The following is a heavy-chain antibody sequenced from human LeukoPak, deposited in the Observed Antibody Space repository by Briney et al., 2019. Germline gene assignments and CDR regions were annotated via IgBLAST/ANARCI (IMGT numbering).Heavy chain of an antibody. CDR2: IRYDGSNK. V-gene: IGHV3-30*02. Sequence: GGSLRLSCAASGFTFSSYGMHWVRQAPGKGLEWVAFIRYDGSNKYYADSVKGRFTISRDSSKNTLYLQMNSLRAEDTAVYYCAKLMVRGLSRPDYWGQEPWSPSPQ. CDR3: AKLMVRGLSRPDY. D-gene: IGHD3-10*01. CDR1: GFTFSSYG. J-gene: IGHJ4*01.